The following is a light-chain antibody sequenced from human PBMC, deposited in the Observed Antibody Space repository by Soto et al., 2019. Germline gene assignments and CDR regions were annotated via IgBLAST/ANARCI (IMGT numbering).Light chain of an antibody. V-gene: IGKV3-20*01. CDR3: QQET. Sequence: EIGLTQSPCTLSLSPGERATLSCRASQSVSSSYLAWYQQKPGQAPRLLIYGASSRATGIPDRFSGSGSGTDFTLTISRLETEDFAVYYCQQETFGQGTKVDIK. CDR2: GAS. J-gene: IGKJ1*01. CDR1: QSVSSSY.